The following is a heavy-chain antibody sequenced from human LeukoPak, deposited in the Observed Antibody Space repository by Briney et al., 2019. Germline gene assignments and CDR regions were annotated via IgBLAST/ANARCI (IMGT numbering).Heavy chain of an antibody. V-gene: IGHV4-61*02. Sequence: SETLSLTCTVSGGSISSGTYYWSWIRQPAGKGLEWIGRIYTSGSTNYNPSLKSRVTISVDTSKNQFSLKLSSVTAADTAVYYCARGYYGSGSSAGHAFDIWGQGTMVTVSS. CDR2: IYTSGST. J-gene: IGHJ3*02. D-gene: IGHD3-10*01. CDR1: GGSISSGTYY. CDR3: ARGYYGSGSSAGHAFDI.